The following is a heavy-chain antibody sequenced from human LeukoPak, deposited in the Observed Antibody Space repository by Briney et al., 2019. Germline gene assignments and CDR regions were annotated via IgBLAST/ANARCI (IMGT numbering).Heavy chain of an antibody. V-gene: IGHV4-39*07. Sequence: SETLSLTCTVSGGSISSSSYYWGWIRQPPGKGLEWIGSIYYSGSTYYNPSLKSRVTISVDTSKNQFSLKLSSVTAADTAVYYCARGGYFDYWGRGTLVTVSS. CDR2: IYYSGST. J-gene: IGHJ4*02. CDR1: GGSISSSSYY. CDR3: ARGGYFDY.